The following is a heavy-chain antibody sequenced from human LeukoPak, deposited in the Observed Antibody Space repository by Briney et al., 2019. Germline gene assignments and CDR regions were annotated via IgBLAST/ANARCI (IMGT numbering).Heavy chain of an antibody. Sequence: GGSLRLSCAASGFSFSGSAMHWVRQASGKGLEWVGRIRSKVNSYATAYAASVEGRFTISRDDSNNMAYLQMNSLRAEDTAVYYCAGIPCSGTTCSQIDYWGQGTLVTVSS. CDR3: AGIPCSGTTCSQIDY. J-gene: IGHJ4*02. D-gene: IGHD2-2*01. V-gene: IGHV3-73*01. CDR2: IRSKVNSYAT. CDR1: GFSFSGSA.